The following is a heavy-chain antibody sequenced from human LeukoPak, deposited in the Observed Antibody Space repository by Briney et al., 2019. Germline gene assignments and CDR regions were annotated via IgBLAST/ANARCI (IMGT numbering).Heavy chain of an antibody. J-gene: IGHJ4*02. D-gene: IGHD6-19*01. Sequence: RSLRLSCAASGFTFSSYAMHWVRQAPGKGLEWVAVISYDGGNKYYADSVKGRFTISRDNSKNTLYLQMNSLRAEDTALYYCARDPAAVAGTEYYLDYWGQGTLVTVSS. CDR1: GFTFSSYA. CDR3: ARDPAAVAGTEYYLDY. V-gene: IGHV3-30*04. CDR2: ISYDGGNK.